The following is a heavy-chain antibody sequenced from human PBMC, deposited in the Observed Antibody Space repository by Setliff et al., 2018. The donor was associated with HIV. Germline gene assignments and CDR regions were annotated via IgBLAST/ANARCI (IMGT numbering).Heavy chain of an antibody. CDR3: AWGTQLPIDS. V-gene: IGHV1-69-2*01. Sequence: VASVKVSCKVSGYTFPDYYMHWVQQAPGKGLEWMGLIDPDRGEAVYAEKFQGRVTITADTSIDTAYMELSSLRSEDTAMYYCAWGTQLPIDSWGQGTLVTAPQ. CDR1: GYTFPDYY. J-gene: IGHJ4*02. CDR2: IDPDRGEA. D-gene: IGHD3-16*01.